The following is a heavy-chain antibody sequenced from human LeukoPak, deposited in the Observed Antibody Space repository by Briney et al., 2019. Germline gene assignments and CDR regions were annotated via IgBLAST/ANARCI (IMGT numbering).Heavy chain of an antibody. CDR1: SASISSYY. J-gene: IGHJ4*02. V-gene: IGHV4-59*01. D-gene: IGHD6-19*01. Sequence: SETLSLTCTVSSASISSYYWGWIRQPPGKGLEWIGYIQNTGGTNYNPSLKSRVSTSKDTSKNQFSLKVSSVTAADTAVYYCAKHGSGWSFDYWGQGTLVTVSS. CDR3: AKHGSGWSFDY. CDR2: IQNTGGT.